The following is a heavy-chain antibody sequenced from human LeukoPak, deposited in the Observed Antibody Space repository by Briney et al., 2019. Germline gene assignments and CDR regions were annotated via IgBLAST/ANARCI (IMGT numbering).Heavy chain of an antibody. Sequence: SETLSLTCTVSGGSISSGGYYWSWIRQHPGKGLEWIGYIYYSGSSYYNPSLKSRVTISVDTSKNQFSLKLSSVTAADTAVYYCARAFLRYSYGYPLDYWGQGTLVTVSS. CDR3: ARAFLRYSYGYPLDY. CDR2: IYYSGSS. J-gene: IGHJ4*02. V-gene: IGHV4-31*03. CDR1: GGSISSGGYY. D-gene: IGHD5-18*01.